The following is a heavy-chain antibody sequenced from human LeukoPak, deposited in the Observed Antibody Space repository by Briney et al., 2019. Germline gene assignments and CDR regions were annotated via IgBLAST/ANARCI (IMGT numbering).Heavy chain of an antibody. CDR1: GGSFSGYY. V-gene: IGHV4-34*01. Sequence: PSETLSLTCAVYGGSFSGYYWSWIRQPPGKGLEWIGEINHSGSTNYNPSLKSRVTISVDTSKNQFSLKLSSVTAADTAVYYCARLSYSSGWYGGTYYFDYWGQGTLVTVSS. CDR2: INHSGST. CDR3: ARLSYSSGWYGGTYYFDY. J-gene: IGHJ4*02. D-gene: IGHD6-19*01.